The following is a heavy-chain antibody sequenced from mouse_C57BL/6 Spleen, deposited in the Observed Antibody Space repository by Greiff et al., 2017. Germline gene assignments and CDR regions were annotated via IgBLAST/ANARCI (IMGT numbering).Heavy chain of an antibody. V-gene: IGHV1-69*01. Sequence: VQLQQPGAELVMPGASVKLSCKASGYTFTSYWMHWVKQRHGQGLEWIGEIDPSDSYTNYNQKFKGNSTLTVDKSSSPAYMQLSSLTSEDSAVYYCARRYYGSSYFDYWGQGTTLTVSS. D-gene: IGHD1-1*01. CDR3: ARRYYGSSYFDY. J-gene: IGHJ2*01. CDR2: IDPSDSYT. CDR1: GYTFTSYW.